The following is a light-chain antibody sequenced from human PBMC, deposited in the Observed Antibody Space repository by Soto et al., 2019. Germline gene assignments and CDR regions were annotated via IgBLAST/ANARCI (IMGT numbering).Light chain of an antibody. CDR1: SSDIGAYNR. CDR2: DVN. J-gene: IGLJ1*01. CDR3: SSFTSSNTHV. Sequence: SVLTQPPSVSGSPGQSVAISCTGTSSDIGAYNRVSWYQQPPATAPKLMIYDVNNRPSGVPDRFSGSKAGNTASLTISGLQADDEADYYCSSFTSSNTHVFGTGTKVTVL. V-gene: IGLV2-18*02.